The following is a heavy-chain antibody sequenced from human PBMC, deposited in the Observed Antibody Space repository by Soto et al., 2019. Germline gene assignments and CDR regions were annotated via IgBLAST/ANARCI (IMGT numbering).Heavy chain of an antibody. D-gene: IGHD3-16*02. CDR1: GGSISSSSDY. J-gene: IGHJ5*02. CDR2: INYSGNT. V-gene: IGHV4-39*02. CDR3: ARIVIGGSNWFDP. Sequence: SETLSLTCIVSGGSISSSSDYWGWIRQPPGKGLEWIGSINYSGNTYYSPSLQRRITMSVDTSKNHFSLKVNSVTAADTAIYYCARIVIGGSNWFDPWGQGTLVTVSS.